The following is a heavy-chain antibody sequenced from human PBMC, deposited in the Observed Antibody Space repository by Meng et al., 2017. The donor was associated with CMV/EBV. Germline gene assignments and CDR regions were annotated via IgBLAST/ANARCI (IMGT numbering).Heavy chain of an antibody. CDR3: ARGHILWFGESSSFDL. J-gene: IGHJ2*01. CDR1: GGASSSSNW. D-gene: IGHD3-10*01. CDR2: IYHSGST. V-gene: IGHV4-4*02. Sequence: GGASSSSNWWSWVRQPPGKGLEWIGEIYHSGSTNYNPSLKSRVTISVDKSKNQFSLKLSSVTAADTAVYYCARGHILWFGESSSFDLWGRGTLVTVSS.